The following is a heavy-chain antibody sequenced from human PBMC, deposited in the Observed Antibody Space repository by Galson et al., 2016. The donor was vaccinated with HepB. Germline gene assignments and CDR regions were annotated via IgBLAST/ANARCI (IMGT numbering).Heavy chain of an antibody. CDR3: ARRSVSYWYFGL. D-gene: IGHD2-8*01. J-gene: IGHJ2*01. CDR1: GYSFSSYW. CDR2: TFPGDSYT. Sequence: QSGAEVKQPGESLKISCKGSGYSFSSYWIGWVRQMPGKGLEWMGITFPGDSYTRYSPSFQGQVTVSADKSINTASLQWSSLKASDAAMYYCARRSVSYWYFGLWGRGTLVTVSS. V-gene: IGHV5-51*01.